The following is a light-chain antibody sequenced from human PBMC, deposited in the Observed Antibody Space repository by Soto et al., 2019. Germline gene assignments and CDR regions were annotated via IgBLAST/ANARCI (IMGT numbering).Light chain of an antibody. CDR3: QQRSYWPRT. CDR1: QSVSSY. J-gene: IGKJ2*01. Sequence: EIVLTQSPATLSLSPGERATLSCRASQSVSSYLAWYQQKPGQAPRLLIYDASNRATGIPARFSGSGSGTDFTLTVNSIEPEDFAVYYCQQRSYWPRTFGQGTKLEIK. V-gene: IGKV3-11*01. CDR2: DAS.